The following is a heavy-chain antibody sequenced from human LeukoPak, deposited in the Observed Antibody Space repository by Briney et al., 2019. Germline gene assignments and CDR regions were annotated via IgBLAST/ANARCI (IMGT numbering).Heavy chain of an antibody. CDR2: IYYTGGT. CDR1: GDSITSGSYS. Sequence: SQTLSLTCTVSGDSITSGSYSWAWPRQHPGKGLGWIVYIYYTGGTHYNPSLKSRVTISVDTSKNQFSLKLSSVTASDTAVYYCARVLAPQQYYYGSGSYYNGRAFDYWGQGTLVTVSS. D-gene: IGHD3-10*01. J-gene: IGHJ4*02. CDR3: ARVLAPQQYYYGSGSYYNGRAFDY. V-gene: IGHV4-31*03.